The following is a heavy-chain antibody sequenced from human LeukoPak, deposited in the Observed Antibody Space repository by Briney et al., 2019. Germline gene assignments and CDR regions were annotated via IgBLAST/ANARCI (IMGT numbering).Heavy chain of an antibody. CDR1: GGSISSSSYY. CDR3: ARVRTTVTAGHWFDP. Sequence: SETLSLTCTVSGGSISSSSYYWGWIRQPPGKGLEWIGSIYYSGSTYYNPSLKSRVTISVDTSKNQFSLKLSSVTAADTAVYYCARVRTTVTAGHWFDPWGQGTLVTVSS. CDR2: IYYSGST. V-gene: IGHV4-39*07. D-gene: IGHD4-17*01. J-gene: IGHJ5*02.